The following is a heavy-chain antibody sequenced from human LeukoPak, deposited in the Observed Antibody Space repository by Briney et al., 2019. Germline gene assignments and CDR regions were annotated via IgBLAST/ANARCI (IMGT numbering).Heavy chain of an antibody. CDR3: ARSGLDSSGYYRFDY. CDR1: GGTFSSYA. Sequence: SSVKVSCKASGGTFSSYAISWVRQAPGPGLEWMGGIIPIFGTANYAQKFQGRVTITADKSTSTAYMELSSLRSEDTAVYYCARSGLDSSGYYRFDYWGQGTLVTVSS. V-gene: IGHV1-69*06. CDR2: IIPIFGTA. J-gene: IGHJ4*02. D-gene: IGHD3-22*01.